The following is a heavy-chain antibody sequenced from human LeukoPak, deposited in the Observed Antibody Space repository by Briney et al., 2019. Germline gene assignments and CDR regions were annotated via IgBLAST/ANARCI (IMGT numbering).Heavy chain of an antibody. D-gene: IGHD6-13*01. Sequence: GGSLRLSCAASGFTFSSYAMHWVRQAPGGGLVWVSRINSDGSSTSYADSVKGRFTISRDNAKNTLYLQMNSLRAEDTAVYCCASPGEGKAAVFWGQGTLVTVSS. CDR1: GFTFSSYA. CDR3: ASPGEGKAAVF. V-gene: IGHV3-74*01. J-gene: IGHJ4*02. CDR2: INSDGSST.